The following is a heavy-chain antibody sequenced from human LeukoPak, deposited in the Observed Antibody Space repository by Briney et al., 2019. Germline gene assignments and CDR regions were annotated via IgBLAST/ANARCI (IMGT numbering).Heavy chain of an antibody. CDR2: IYYSGST. D-gene: IGHD3-10*01. CDR3: ARDSRITMVRGVSGYYGMDV. Sequence: SETLSLTCAVYGGSFSGYYWSWIRQPPGKGLEWIGYIYYSGSTNYNPSLKSRVTISVDTSKNQFSLKLSSVTAADTAVYYCARDSRITMVRGVSGYYGMDVWGQGTTVTVSS. V-gene: IGHV4-59*01. CDR1: GGSFSGYY. J-gene: IGHJ6*02.